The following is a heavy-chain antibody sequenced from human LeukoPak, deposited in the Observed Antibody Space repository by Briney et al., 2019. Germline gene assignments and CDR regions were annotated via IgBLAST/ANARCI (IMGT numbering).Heavy chain of an antibody. D-gene: IGHD3-22*01. CDR3: ARDHYDTSGYSNGMDV. Sequence: SETLSLTCAVSGGPISSGGYSWSWIRQPPGKGLEWIGYIYHSGSTYYNPSLKSRVTISVDRSKNQFSLKLSSVTAADTAVYYCARDHYDTSGYSNGMDVWGQGTTVTVSS. CDR2: IYHSGST. J-gene: IGHJ6*02. V-gene: IGHV4-30-2*01. CDR1: GGPISSGGYS.